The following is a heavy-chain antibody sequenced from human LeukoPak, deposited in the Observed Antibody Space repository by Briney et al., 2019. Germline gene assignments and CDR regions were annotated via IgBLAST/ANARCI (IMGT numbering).Heavy chain of an antibody. D-gene: IGHD1-20*01. CDR1: GGTFSSYA. CDR3: ARAINWNDVANWFDP. V-gene: IGHV1-69*01. Sequence: SVKVSCKASGGTFSSYAISWVRQAPGQGLEWMGGIIPIFGTANYAQKFQGRVAITADESTSTAYMELSSLRSEDTAVYYCARAINWNDVANWFDPWGQGTLVTVSS. CDR2: IIPIFGTA. J-gene: IGHJ5*02.